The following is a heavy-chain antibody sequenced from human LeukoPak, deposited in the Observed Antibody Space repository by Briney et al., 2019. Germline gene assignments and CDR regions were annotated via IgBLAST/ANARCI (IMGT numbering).Heavy chain of an antibody. V-gene: IGHV3-72*01. CDR3: ARGRGAFDY. CDR2: TRNKANSYTT. J-gene: IGHJ4*02. Sequence: GGSLRLSCAASGFTFSDHYMDWVRQAPGLGLEWVGRTRNKANSYTTEYAASVKGRFTISRDDSKNSLYLQMNSLKTEDTAVYYCARGRGAFDYWGQGTLVTVSS. CDR1: GFTFSDHY. D-gene: IGHD3-16*01.